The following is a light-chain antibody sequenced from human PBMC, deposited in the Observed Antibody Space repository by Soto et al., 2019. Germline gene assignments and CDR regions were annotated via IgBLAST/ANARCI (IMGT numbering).Light chain of an antibody. CDR2: EVS. V-gene: IGLV2-14*01. CDR3: SSYTSSSTLCV. Sequence: QSVLPQPASVSGSPGQSITISCTGTSSDVGGYNYVSWYQQHPGKAPKLMIYEVSNRPSGVSNRFSGSKSGNTASLTISGLQAEDEADYYCSSYTSSSTLCVFGTGTKVTVL. J-gene: IGLJ1*01. CDR1: SSDVGGYNY.